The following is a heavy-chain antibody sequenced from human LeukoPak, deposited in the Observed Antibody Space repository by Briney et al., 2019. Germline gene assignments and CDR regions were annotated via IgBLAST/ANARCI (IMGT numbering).Heavy chain of an antibody. CDR2: IYYTGST. D-gene: IGHD5-12*01. Sequence: TSETLSLTCTVFGDSISSSYWNWIRQPPGKGLEWIGYIYYTGSTTYNPSLKSRVTISVDTSKTQFSLKLNSVTAADTAVYYCSRGRAASFDMWGQGTVVTVSS. J-gene: IGHJ3*02. V-gene: IGHV4-59*01. CDR3: SRGRAASFDM. CDR1: GDSISSSY.